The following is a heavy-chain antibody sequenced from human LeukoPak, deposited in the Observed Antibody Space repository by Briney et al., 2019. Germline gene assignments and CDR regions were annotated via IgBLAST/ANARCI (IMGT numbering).Heavy chain of an antibody. CDR3: ARWGLWFGESDV. V-gene: IGHV4-39*01. D-gene: IGHD3-10*01. CDR1: GGSISSSSYY. J-gene: IGHJ6*04. Sequence: SETLSLTCTVSGGSISSSSYYWGWIRQPPGKGLEWIGSIYYSGSTYYNPSLKSRVTISVDTSKNQFSLKLSSVTAADTAVYYCARWGLWFGESDVWGKGTTVTISS. CDR2: IYYSGST.